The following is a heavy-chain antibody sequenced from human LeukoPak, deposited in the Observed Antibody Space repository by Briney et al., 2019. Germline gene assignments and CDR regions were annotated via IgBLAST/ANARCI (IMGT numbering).Heavy chain of an antibody. V-gene: IGHV4-59*01. CDR3: ARITGSSWYFDY. D-gene: IGHD6-13*01. Sequence: SETLSLTCTVSGGSISSYYWNWIRQPPGKGLEWIGYIYYSGSTNYNPSLKSRVTISVDTSKNQFSLKLSSVTAADTAVYYCARITGSSWYFDYWGQGTLVTVSS. J-gene: IGHJ4*02. CDR2: IYYSGST. CDR1: GGSISSYY.